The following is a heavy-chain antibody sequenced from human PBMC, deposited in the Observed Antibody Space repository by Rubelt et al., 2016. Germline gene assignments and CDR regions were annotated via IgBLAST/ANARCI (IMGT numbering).Heavy chain of an antibody. V-gene: IGHV1-69*01. CDR2: IIPIFGTA. Sequence: QAQLVQSGAAVKKPGSSVKVSCKASGGTFSRYAISWVRQAPGQGLEWMGGIIPIFGTANYAQKFQGRVTITADESTSTAYMELSSLRSEDTAVYYCATGGDFGVVIPNWFDPWGQGTLVTVSS. J-gene: IGHJ5*02. CDR1: GGTFSRYA. D-gene: IGHD3-3*01. CDR3: ATGGDFGVVIPNWFDP.